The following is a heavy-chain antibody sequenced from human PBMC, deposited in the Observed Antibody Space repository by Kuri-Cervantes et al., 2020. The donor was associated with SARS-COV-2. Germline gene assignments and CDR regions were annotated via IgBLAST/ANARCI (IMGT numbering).Heavy chain of an antibody. Sequence: GESLKISCAASGFTFSSYGMHWVRQAPGKGLEWVAVIWYDGSNKYYADSVKGRFTISRDNSKNTLYLQMSSLRAEDTAVYYCARGEYSSSWWGELGPFDYWGQGTLVTVSS. CDR2: IWYDGSNK. D-gene: IGHD6-13*01. V-gene: IGHV3-33*08. CDR1: GFTFSSYG. J-gene: IGHJ4*02. CDR3: ARGEYSSSWWGELGPFDY.